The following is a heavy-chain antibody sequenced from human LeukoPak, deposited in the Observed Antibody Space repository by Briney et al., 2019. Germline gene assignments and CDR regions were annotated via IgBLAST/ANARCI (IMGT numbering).Heavy chain of an antibody. V-gene: IGHV4-4*07. D-gene: IGHD1-26*01. CDR2: IYTSGST. CDR3: ARDLVGATPLGFDI. Sequence: SETLSLTCTVSGGFISSHYWNWIRQPAGKGLEWIGRIYTSGSTNYNPSLKSRVTVSVDTSKNQFSLKLSSVTAADTAVYYCARDLVGATPLGFDIWGQGTMVTVSS. J-gene: IGHJ3*02. CDR1: GGFISSHY.